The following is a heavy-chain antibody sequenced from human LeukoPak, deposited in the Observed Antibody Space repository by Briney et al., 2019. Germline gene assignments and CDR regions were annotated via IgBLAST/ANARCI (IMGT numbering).Heavy chain of an antibody. D-gene: IGHD2-15*01. CDR3: AHGDIYFDY. V-gene: IGHV6-1*01. CDR1: GDSVSINAAA. CDR2: TYSRSEWYY. J-gene: IGHJ4*02. Sequence: SPTLSLTFVISGDSVSINAAAWNWIRQSPSRGLQWLGRTYSRSEWYYDYAVSVRGRITINPDTSKNQFSLHLTSVTPEDTAVYYCAHGDIYFDYWGQGTLITVSS.